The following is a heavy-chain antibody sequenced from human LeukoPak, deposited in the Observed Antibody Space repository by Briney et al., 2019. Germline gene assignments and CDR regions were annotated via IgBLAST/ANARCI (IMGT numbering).Heavy chain of an antibody. J-gene: IGHJ4*02. D-gene: IGHD4-17*01. CDR3: AKDKRGGSDYVYFDY. Sequence: GGSLRLSCAASGFAFSDYAVSWVRQAPGQGLEWVSTISGGGDYTRYAESVQGRFTVSRDKSKSTVYLQMTSLSVEDTAVYYCAKDKRGGSDYVYFDYWGQGTLVTVSS. CDR1: GFAFSDYA. V-gene: IGHV3-23*01. CDR2: ISGGGDYT.